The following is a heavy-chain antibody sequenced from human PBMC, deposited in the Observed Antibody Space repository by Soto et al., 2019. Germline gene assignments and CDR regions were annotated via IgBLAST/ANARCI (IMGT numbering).Heavy chain of an antibody. CDR1: GYRFTTYW. D-gene: IGHD4-17*01. CDR3: ARPSGLRKDAFDI. V-gene: IGHV5-51*01. J-gene: IGHJ3*02. CDR2: IYPDDSDT. Sequence: GESLKISCKGSGYRFTTYWIAWVRQMPGKGLEWMGIIYPDDSDTRYSPSFQGQVTISADKPISTAYLQWSSLKASDTAMYYCARPSGLRKDAFDIWGQGTMVTVSS.